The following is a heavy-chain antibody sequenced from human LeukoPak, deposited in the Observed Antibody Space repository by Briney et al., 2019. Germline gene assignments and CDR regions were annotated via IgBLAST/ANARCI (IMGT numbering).Heavy chain of an antibody. V-gene: IGHV1-18*01. Sequence: ASVKVSCKASGYTFATYGISWVRQAPGQGLEWMGWINLYNGNTHYAQKLQGRVILTTDTSTSTAYMELRSLRSDDTAVYYCARVRPMIVQVDYWGQGTLVTVSS. CDR1: GYTFATYG. CDR3: ARVRPMIVQVDY. CDR2: INLYNGNT. J-gene: IGHJ4*02. D-gene: IGHD3-22*01.